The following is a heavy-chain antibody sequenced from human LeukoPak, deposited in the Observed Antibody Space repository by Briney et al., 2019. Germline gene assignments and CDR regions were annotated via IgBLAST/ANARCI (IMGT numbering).Heavy chain of an antibody. CDR2: IYHSGST. Sequence: PSETLSLTCTVSGGSISSSSYYWGWIRQPPGKGLEWIGSIYHSGSTYYNPSLKSRVTIAVETSKNQFSLKLSSVTAADTAVYYCAREVRPGYYNWDYYYYYYMDVWGKGTTVTISS. J-gene: IGHJ6*03. V-gene: IGHV4-39*07. D-gene: IGHD3-9*01. CDR1: GGSISSSSYY. CDR3: AREVRPGYYNWDYYYYYYMDV.